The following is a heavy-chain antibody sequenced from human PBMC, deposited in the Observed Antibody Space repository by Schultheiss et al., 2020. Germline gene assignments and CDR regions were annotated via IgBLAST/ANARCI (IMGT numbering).Heavy chain of an antibody. CDR1: GGTFSSYA. Sequence: SVKGSCKASGGTFSSYAISWVRQAPGQGLEWMGGIIPIFGTANYAQKFQGRVTITADESTSTAYMELSSLRSEDTAVYYCAREGMRGIAARHAFDIWGQGTMVTVSS. J-gene: IGHJ3*02. CDR2: IIPIFGTA. CDR3: AREGMRGIAARHAFDI. V-gene: IGHV1-69*13. D-gene: IGHD6-6*01.